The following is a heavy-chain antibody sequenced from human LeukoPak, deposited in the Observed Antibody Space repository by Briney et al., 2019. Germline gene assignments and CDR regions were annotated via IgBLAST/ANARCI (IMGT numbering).Heavy chain of an antibody. Sequence: SETLSLTCTVSGGSISSSNWWSWVRQPPGKGLEWIGEIYHSGSTNYNPSLKSRVTISVDRSKNQFSLKLSSVTAADTAVYYCAREDTLNWFDPWGQGTLVTVSS. CDR3: AREDTLNWFDP. V-gene: IGHV4-4*02. J-gene: IGHJ5*02. CDR2: IYHSGST. D-gene: IGHD5-18*01. CDR1: GGSISSSNW.